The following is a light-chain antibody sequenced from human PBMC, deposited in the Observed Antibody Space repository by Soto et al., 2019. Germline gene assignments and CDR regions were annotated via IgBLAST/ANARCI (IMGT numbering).Light chain of an antibody. CDR3: MQGPHLPLT. Sequence: DVVMTQSPLSLPVTLGQPASISCRSSQSLVYSDGNTYLNWFQQRPGQSPRRLIYKVSNRDSGVPDRVSGSGSGTDFTLKISRVEAEDGGVYYCMQGPHLPLTFGGGTKVEIK. CDR1: QSLVYSDGNTY. J-gene: IGKJ4*01. CDR2: KVS. V-gene: IGKV2-30*01.